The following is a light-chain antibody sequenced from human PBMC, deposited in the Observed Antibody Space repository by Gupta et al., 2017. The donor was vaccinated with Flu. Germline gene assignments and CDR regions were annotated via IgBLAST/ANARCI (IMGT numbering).Light chain of an antibody. CDR3: QSYDGANWV. V-gene: IGLV6-57*02. J-gene: IGLJ3*02. CDR2: QGD. CDR1: GGGVASAF. Sequence: GGGVASAFVQWLQQRPGSAPTTVIYQGDQRPSGVPARFSGSIDTSSNSASLVISGLMTEDEADYYCQSYDGANWVFGGGTKLTVL.